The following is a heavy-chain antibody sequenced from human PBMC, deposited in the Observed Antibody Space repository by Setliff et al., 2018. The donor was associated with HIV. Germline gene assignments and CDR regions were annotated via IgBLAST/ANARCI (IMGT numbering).Heavy chain of an antibody. CDR2: INTDGSST. Sequence: PGGSLRLSCAASGFTFSSYWMHWVRQAPGKGLVWVSRINTDGSSTSYADSVKGRFTISRDNAKNTLYLQMISLRADDTAVYYCAKSLLVAGNDYWGQGTLVTVSS. D-gene: IGHD2-8*02. J-gene: IGHJ4*02. V-gene: IGHV3-74*01. CDR3: AKSLLVAGNDY. CDR1: GFTFSSYW.